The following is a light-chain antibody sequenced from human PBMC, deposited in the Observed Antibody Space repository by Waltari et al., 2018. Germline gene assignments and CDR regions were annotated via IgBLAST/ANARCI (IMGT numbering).Light chain of an antibody. V-gene: IGKV3-20*01. CDR1: QTISSTY. J-gene: IGKJ3*01. CDR3: QLYGSSPLFT. Sequence: DIVLTQSPDTLSLSPGETATLSCRASQTISSTYLAWYQQKPGQAPRLLIHSASRRATAIPDRFSGSWSGTDFTLTVSRLEPDDFAVYYCQLYGSSPLFTFGPGTKVEIK. CDR2: SAS.